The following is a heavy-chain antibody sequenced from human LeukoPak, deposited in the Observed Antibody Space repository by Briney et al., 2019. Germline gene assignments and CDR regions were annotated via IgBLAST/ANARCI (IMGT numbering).Heavy chain of an antibody. CDR3: ARDRRGHSYYFDY. CDR1: GFTFSSYA. CDR2: ISGSGGST. V-gene: IGHV3-23*01. Sequence: GGSLRLSCAASGFTFSSYAMSWVRQAPGKGLEWVSAISGSGGSTYYADSVKGRFTISRDNSKNTLYLQMNSLRAEDTAVYYCARDRRGHSYYFDYWGQGTLVTVSS. D-gene: IGHD6-6*01. J-gene: IGHJ4*02.